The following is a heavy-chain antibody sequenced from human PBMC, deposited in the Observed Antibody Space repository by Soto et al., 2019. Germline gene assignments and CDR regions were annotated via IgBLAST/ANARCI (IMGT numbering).Heavy chain of an antibody. CDR2: IYYSGST. D-gene: IGHD4-17*01. V-gene: IGHV4-31*03. CDR3: ARITVTQRSYYFDY. J-gene: IGHJ4*02. Sequence: PSETLSLTCTVSGGSISSGGYYWSWIRQHPGKGLEWIGYIYYSGSTYYNPSLKSRVTISVDTSKNQFSLKLSSVTAADTAVYYCARITVTQRSYYFDYWGRGTLVTVPQ. CDR1: GGSISSGGYY.